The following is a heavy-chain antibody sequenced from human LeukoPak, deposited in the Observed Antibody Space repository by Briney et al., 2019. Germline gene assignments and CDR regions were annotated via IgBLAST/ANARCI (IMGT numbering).Heavy chain of an antibody. V-gene: IGHV3-30*18. CDR2: ISYDGSNK. D-gene: IGHD1-1*01. CDR1: GFTFGSYG. CDR3: AKGTKWEDNYYFDY. J-gene: IGHJ4*02. Sequence: GRSLRLSCAASGFTFGSYGMHWVRQAPGKGLEWVAVISYDGSNKYYADSVKGRFTISRDNSKNTLYLQMNSLRAEDTAVYYCAKGTKWEDNYYFDYWGQGTLVTVSS.